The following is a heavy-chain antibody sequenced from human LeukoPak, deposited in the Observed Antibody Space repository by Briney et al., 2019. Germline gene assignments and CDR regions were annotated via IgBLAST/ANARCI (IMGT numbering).Heavy chain of an antibody. CDR3: ARDGYNWIPFDY. V-gene: IGHV3-23*01. CDR1: GFTLINYA. CDR2: DSGTGFSK. Sequence: GGSPRLSCAASGFTLINYAMSWVRQAPGKGLEWGSGDSGTGFSKHYTDSVKGRFTISRDTSKNTLYLQMDSLRVDDTAVYYCARDGYNWIPFDYWGQGILVTVSS. D-gene: IGHD5-12*01. J-gene: IGHJ4*02.